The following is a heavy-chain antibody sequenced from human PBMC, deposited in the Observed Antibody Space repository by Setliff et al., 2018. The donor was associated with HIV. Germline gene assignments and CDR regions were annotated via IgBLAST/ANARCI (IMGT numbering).Heavy chain of an antibody. Sequence: GGSLRLSCAASGFTFSNAWMTWVRQAPGKGLEWVSIIYSDDYTYYADSIKGRFTISRDSSKNTLYLQMISLRAEDTAVYYCARDPRSGWYLGFFDYWGQGTLVTAPQ. D-gene: IGHD6-19*01. V-gene: IGHV3-66*01. CDR1: GFTFSNAW. J-gene: IGHJ4*02. CDR3: ARDPRSGWYLGFFDY. CDR2: IYSDDYT.